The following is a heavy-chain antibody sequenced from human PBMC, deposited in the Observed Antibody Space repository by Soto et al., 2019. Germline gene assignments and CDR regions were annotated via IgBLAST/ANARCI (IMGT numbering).Heavy chain of an antibody. D-gene: IGHD6-13*01. CDR1: GFTFGSYA. V-gene: IGHV3-23*01. CDR3: ATPYSSSWFSPFDY. Sequence: EVQLLESGGGLVQPGGSLRLSCAASGFTFGSYAMSWVRQAPGKGLEWVSSIGAGYGTYYADSVKGRFTISRDNSKITLYLQMNSLRAEDTAIYHCATPYSSSWFSPFDYSGQGSLVTVSS. CDR2: IGAGYGT. J-gene: IGHJ4*02.